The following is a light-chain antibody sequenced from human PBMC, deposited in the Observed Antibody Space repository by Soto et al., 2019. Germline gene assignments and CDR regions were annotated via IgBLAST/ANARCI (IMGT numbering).Light chain of an antibody. V-gene: IGKV4-1*01. CDR1: QSVLYDSKHKHY. Sequence: DIVMTQTPASLAVSLGERATINGKSSQSVLYDSKHKHYLAWYRPKPGQPPNLLFYWASTRESGVPDRFSASGPWTDFTLTIRSLQADDVAVYYCQQYYGLPLTFGGRTKVEI. J-gene: IGKJ4*01. CDR3: QQYYGLPLT. CDR2: WAS.